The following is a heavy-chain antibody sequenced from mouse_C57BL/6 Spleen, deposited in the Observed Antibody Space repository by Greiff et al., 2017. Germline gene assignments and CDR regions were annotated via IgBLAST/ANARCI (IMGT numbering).Heavy chain of an antibody. Sequence: QVQLQQSGAELVRPGASVTLSCKASGYTFTDYEMNWVKQTPVHGLEWIGAIDPETGGTAYNQKFKGKAILTADKASSTAYMELRSLTSEDSAVYTYTRRGGNSDYFDYWGQGTTLTVSS. CDR2: IDPETGGT. CDR1: GYTFTDYE. V-gene: IGHV1-15*01. D-gene: IGHD2-1*01. J-gene: IGHJ2*01. CDR3: TRRGGNSDYFDY.